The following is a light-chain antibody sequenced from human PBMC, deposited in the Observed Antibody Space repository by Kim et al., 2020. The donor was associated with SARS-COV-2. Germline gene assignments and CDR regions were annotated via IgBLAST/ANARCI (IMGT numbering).Light chain of an antibody. CDR1: KLGDKY. CDR3: YAWDSSTLV. CDR2: QDS. Sequence: SYELTQPPSVSVSPGQTASITCSGDKLGDKYACWYQQKPGQAPVLVIYQDSKRPSGIPERFSGSNSGTTATLTISGAQAMDEADYYCYAWDSSTLVFGGG. V-gene: IGLV3-1*01. J-gene: IGLJ3*02.